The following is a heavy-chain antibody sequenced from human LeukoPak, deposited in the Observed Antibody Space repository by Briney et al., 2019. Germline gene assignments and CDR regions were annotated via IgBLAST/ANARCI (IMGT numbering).Heavy chain of an antibody. D-gene: IGHD6-13*01. CDR2: ISGGGDST. Sequence: PGGSLRLSCAASGFTVSSNYMSWVRQAPGMGLDWVSAISGGGDSTYYADSVKGRFTISRDNFKDTMLLEMNSLRVEDTAVYYCAKEVAVVGTGAFDIWGQGTMVTVSS. V-gene: IGHV3-23*01. CDR1: GFTVSSNY. J-gene: IGHJ3*02. CDR3: AKEVAVVGTGAFDI.